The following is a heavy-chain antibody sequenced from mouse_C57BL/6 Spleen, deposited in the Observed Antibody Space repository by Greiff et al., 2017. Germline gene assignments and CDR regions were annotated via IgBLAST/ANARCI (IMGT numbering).Heavy chain of an antibody. CDR3: ARSGLRKYFDV. J-gene: IGHJ1*03. CDR2: IDPSDSYT. CDR1: GYTFTSYW. D-gene: IGHD2-2*01. V-gene: IGHV1-59*01. Sequence: VQLQQSGAELVRPGTSVKLSCKASGYTFTSYWMHWVKQRPGQGLEWIGVIDPSDSYTNYNQKFKGKATLTVDTSSSTAYMQLSSLTSEDSAVYYCARSGLRKYFDVWGTGTTVTVSS.